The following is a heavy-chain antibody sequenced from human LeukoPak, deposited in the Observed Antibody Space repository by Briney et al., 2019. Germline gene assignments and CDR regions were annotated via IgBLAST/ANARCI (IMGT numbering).Heavy chain of an antibody. Sequence: SVKVSCKASGGTFISYAISWVRQAPGQGLEWMGGIIPIFGTANYAQKFQGRVTITADESTSTAYMELSSLRSEDTAVYYCARGGIYGGYEVYWGQGTLVTVSS. V-gene: IGHV1-69*01. CDR2: IIPIFGTA. J-gene: IGHJ4*02. CDR3: ARGGIYGGYEVY. CDR1: GGTFISYA. D-gene: IGHD4-23*01.